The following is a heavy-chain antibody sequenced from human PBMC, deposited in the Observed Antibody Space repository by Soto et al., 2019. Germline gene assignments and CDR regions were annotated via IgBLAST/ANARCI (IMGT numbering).Heavy chain of an antibody. V-gene: IGHV1-3*01. CDR2: INAGNGNT. CDR3: ARGLGLYYFDY. J-gene: IGHJ4*02. CDR1: GYTFTSYA. D-gene: IGHD1-26*01. Sequence: QVQLVQSGAEVKKPGASVKVSCNASGYTFTSYAMHWVRQAPGQRLEWMGWINAGNGNTKYSQKFQGRVTITRDTSASTAYMELSRLRSEDTAVYYCARGLGLYYFDYWGQGTLVTVSS.